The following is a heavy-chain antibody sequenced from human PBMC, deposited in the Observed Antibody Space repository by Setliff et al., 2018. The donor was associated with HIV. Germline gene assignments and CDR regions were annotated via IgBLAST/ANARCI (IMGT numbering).Heavy chain of an antibody. D-gene: IGHD6-13*01. CDR2: IYYSGST. Sequence: TLSLTCTVSGGSISSSSDYWGWIRQPPGKGLEWIGYIYYSGSTYYNPSLKSRVTVSVDTSKSQFSLKLTSMTAADTAVYYCARQRAYSSKRFRSDYFDFWGQGTLVTVSS. J-gene: IGHJ4*02. V-gene: IGHV4-39*01. CDR3: ARQRAYSSKRFRSDYFDF. CDR1: GGSISSSSDY.